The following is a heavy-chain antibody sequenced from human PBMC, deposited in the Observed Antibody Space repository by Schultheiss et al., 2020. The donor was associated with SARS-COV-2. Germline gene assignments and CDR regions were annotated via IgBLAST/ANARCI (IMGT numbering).Heavy chain of an antibody. CDR1: GFTFSSYA. V-gene: IGHV3-21*01. CDR2: ISSGSIFI. Sequence: GGSLRLSCAASGFTFSSYAMSWVRQAPGKGLEWVSSISSGSIFINSADSMRGRFTISRDNAKNSLYLQMNSLRAEDTAVYYCVRDRSWWTPYNCFDLWGRGTLVTVSS. D-gene: IGHD2-15*01. J-gene: IGHJ5*02. CDR3: VRDRSWWTPYNCFDL.